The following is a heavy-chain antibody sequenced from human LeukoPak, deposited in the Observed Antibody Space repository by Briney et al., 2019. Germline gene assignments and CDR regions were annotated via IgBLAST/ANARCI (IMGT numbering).Heavy chain of an antibody. CDR1: GFTFSSYS. V-gene: IGHV3-21*04. D-gene: IGHD3-22*01. CDR2: ITSSGRYI. Sequence: GGSLRLSCAASGFTFSSYSMNWVRQAPGKGLEWVSSITSSGRYIYYADSVKGRFTISRDNSKNTLYLQMNSLRAEDTAVYYCAKDGYYYDSSGYQRDYFDYWGQGTLVTVSS. J-gene: IGHJ4*02. CDR3: AKDGYYYDSSGYQRDYFDY.